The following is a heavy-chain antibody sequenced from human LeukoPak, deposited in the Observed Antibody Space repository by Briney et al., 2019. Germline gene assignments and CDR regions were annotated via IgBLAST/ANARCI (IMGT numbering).Heavy chain of an antibody. CDR2: ISYDGSNK. D-gene: IGHD1-14*01. Sequence: PGRSLRLSCAASGFTFSSYGMHWVRQAPGKGLEGVAVISYDGSNKYYADSVKGRFTISRDNSKNTLYLQMNSLRAEDTAVYYCAKSSTHHDYFDYWGQGTLVTVSS. J-gene: IGHJ4*02. V-gene: IGHV3-30*18. CDR1: GFTFSSYG. CDR3: AKSSTHHDYFDY.